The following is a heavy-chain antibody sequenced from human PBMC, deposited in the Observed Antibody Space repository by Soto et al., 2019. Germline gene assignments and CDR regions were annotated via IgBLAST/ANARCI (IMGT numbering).Heavy chain of an antibody. CDR1: EFSFSTSW. J-gene: IGHJ4*02. CDR3: ASDLHGGGAFDF. V-gene: IGHV3-7*03. CDR2: IKEDGSEK. D-gene: IGHD2-15*01. Sequence: GGSLRLSWVVSEFSFSTSWMHWVRQAPGKGRERGANIKEDGSEKYEGDAGRGRFTSWRDNGKNSRYRQRNRHGSEDKAVYSCASDLHGGGAFDFWGQGTPVTVSS.